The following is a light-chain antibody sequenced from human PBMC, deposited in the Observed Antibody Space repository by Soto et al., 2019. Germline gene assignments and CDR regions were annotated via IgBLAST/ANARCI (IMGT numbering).Light chain of an antibody. CDR1: QSVSSY. V-gene: IGKV3-11*01. Sequence: EIVLTQSPATLSLSPGERATLSCRASQSVSSYLAWYQQKPGQAPRLLIHDASNRATGIPARFIGSGSGTDFTLSISSLEPEDFAVYNCQQRSNWPPEGLTFGGGTKVEIK. J-gene: IGKJ4*01. CDR2: DAS. CDR3: QQRSNWPPEGLT.